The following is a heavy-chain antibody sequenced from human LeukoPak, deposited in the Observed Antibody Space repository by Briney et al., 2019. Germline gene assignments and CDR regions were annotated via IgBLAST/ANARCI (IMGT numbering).Heavy chain of an antibody. D-gene: IGHD2-2*02. CDR3: ARGPLYPKS. Sequence: SQTLSLTCAVSGGSISSGGYSWSWIRQPPGKGLEWIGYIYHSGSTYYNPSLKSRVTISVDRSKNQFSLKLSSVTAADTAVYYCARGPLYPKSWGQGTLVTVSS. V-gene: IGHV4-30-2*01. J-gene: IGHJ4*02. CDR1: GGSISSGGYS. CDR2: IYHSGST.